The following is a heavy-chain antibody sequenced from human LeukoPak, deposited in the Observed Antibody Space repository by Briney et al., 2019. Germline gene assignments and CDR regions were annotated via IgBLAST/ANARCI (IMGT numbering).Heavy chain of an antibody. D-gene: IGHD3-10*01. CDR2: ISHNGDTK. CDR3: TKRAEFGGFDP. V-gene: IGHV3-11*01. Sequence: GGSLRLSCAASGFTFSDHYMIWLRQAPGKGLESISYISHNGDTKYYADSVKGRFTISRDNSNDTLYLQMNSLTAEDTAVYYCTKRAEFGGFDPWGQGTLVTVSS. CDR1: GFTFSDHY. J-gene: IGHJ5*02.